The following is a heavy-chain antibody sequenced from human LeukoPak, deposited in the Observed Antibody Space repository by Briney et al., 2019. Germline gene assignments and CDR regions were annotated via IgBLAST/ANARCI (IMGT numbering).Heavy chain of an antibody. J-gene: IGHJ4*02. V-gene: IGHV3-7*01. Sequence: GGSLRLSCAASGFTFSNYWMSWVRQAPGKGLEWVANIRQDGSEKYYVDSVKGRFTISRDNAKNSLLLQMNSLRAEDTAVYHCARELDTTMGCDYWGQGTLVTVSS. CDR3: ARELDTTMGCDY. CDR1: GFTFSNYW. CDR2: IRQDGSEK. D-gene: IGHD5-18*01.